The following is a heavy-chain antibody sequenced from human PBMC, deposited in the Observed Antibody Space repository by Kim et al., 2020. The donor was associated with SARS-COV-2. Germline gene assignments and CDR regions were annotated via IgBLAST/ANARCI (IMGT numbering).Heavy chain of an antibody. D-gene: IGHD6-13*01. Sequence: GGSLRLSCAASGFTFSSYAMSWVRQAPGKGLEWVSAISGSGGSTYYADSVKGRFTISRDNSKNTLYLQMNSLRAEDTAVYYCAKVVAAAGEDRGSFDYWGQGTLVTVSS. V-gene: IGHV3-23*01. CDR2: ISGSGGST. CDR1: GFTFSSYA. CDR3: AKVVAAAGEDRGSFDY. J-gene: IGHJ4*02.